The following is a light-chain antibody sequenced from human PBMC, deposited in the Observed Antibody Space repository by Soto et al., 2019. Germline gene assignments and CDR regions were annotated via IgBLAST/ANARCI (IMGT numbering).Light chain of an antibody. CDR2: DAS. CDR3: RYRSEPRT. CDR1: QGVGSY. J-gene: IGKJ4*01. V-gene: IGKV3D-11*01. Sequence: EIVLTQSPATLSLSPGESATLSCRASQGVGSYLAWYQHKPGQAPWLPIYDASTRASGIPRRVSGSGSRTDFPPTISLLAHDVSIVYCRRYRSEPRTFGRGTKVDIK.